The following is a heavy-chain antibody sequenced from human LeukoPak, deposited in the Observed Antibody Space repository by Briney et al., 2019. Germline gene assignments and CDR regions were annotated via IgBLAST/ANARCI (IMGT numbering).Heavy chain of an antibody. D-gene: IGHD3-22*01. CDR2: IYYSGST. CDR1: GGSIGSSSYY. Sequence: NPSETLSLTCTVSGGSIGSSSYYWGWIRQPPGKGLEWIGSIYYSGSTYYNPSLKSRVTISVDTSKNQFSLKLSSVTAADTAVYYCARQHRYDSSGYYLGWFDPWGQGTLVTVSS. J-gene: IGHJ5*02. V-gene: IGHV4-39*01. CDR3: ARQHRYDSSGYYLGWFDP.